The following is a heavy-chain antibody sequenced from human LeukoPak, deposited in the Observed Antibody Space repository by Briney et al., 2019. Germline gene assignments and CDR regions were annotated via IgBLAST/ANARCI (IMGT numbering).Heavy chain of an antibody. CDR2: IKQDGNEK. CDR1: GFTFSTYW. J-gene: IGHJ4*02. V-gene: IGHV3-7*01. Sequence: GGSLRLSCAASGFTFSTYWMSWVRQAPGKGLEWVANIKQDGNEKYYVDSVRGRFTISRDNAKNSLYLYMNSLRAEDTAVYYCATSYDILIGYFGSWGQGTLVTVSS. D-gene: IGHD3-9*01. CDR3: ATSYDILIGYFGS.